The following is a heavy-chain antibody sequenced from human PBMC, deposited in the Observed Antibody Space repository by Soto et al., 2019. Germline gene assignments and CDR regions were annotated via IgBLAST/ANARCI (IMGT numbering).Heavy chain of an antibody. V-gene: IGHV4-59*08. Sequence: SETLSLTCTVSGGSISSYYWSWIRQPPGKGLEWIGYIYYSGSTNYNPSLKSRVTISVDTSKNQFSLKLSSVTAADTAVYYCARLCDSSTPCYYYGMDVWGQGTTVTVSS. D-gene: IGHD2-15*01. CDR3: ARLCDSSTPCYYYGMDV. CDR1: GGSISSYY. J-gene: IGHJ6*02. CDR2: IYYSGST.